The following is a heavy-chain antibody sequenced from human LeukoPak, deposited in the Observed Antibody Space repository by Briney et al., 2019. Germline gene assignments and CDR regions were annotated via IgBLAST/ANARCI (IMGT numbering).Heavy chain of an antibody. V-gene: IGHV7-4-1*02. CDR1: GYTFTTYT. D-gene: IGHD3-16*01. CDR3: ARDGVYVWGSRGYENFDY. Sequence: ASVKVSCKASGYTFTTYTMNWVRQAPGQGLEWMGWINTNTGNPTYAQGFTGRFVFSLDTSVSTAYLQISSLKAEDTAVYYCARDGVYVWGSRGYENFDYWGQGTLVTVSS. CDR2: INTNTGNP. J-gene: IGHJ4*02.